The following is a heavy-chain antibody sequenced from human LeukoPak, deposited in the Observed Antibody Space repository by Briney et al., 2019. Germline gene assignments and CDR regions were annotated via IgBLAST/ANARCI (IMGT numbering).Heavy chain of an antibody. D-gene: IGHD3-3*01. CDR1: GGSISSYY. Sequence: PSETLSLTCTVSGGSISSYYWSWIRQPPGKGLEWIGYIYYSGSTNYNPSLKSRVTISVDTSKNQFSLKLSPVTAADTAVYYCAREGAGYYRYWGQGTLVTVSS. CDR3: AREGAGYYRY. CDR2: IYYSGST. V-gene: IGHV4-59*01. J-gene: IGHJ4*02.